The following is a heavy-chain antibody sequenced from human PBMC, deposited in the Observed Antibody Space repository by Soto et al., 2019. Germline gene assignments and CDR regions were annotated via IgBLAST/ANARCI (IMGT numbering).Heavy chain of an antibody. CDR3: APLNNGTIHFDY. V-gene: IGHV1-18*04. D-gene: IGHD1-1*01. CDR1: GYSFTSYD. CDR2: ISTKSDNT. J-gene: IGHJ4*02. Sequence: ASVKVSCKASGYSFTSYDITWVRQAPGQGLEWMGWISTKSDNTNYADKFRGRVSLTTDTSTNTAYMDVRSLHPDDTAVYYCAPLNNGTIHFDYWGQGTQVTVSS.